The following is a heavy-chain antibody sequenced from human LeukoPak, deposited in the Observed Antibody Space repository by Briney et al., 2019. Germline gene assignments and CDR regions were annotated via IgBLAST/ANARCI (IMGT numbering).Heavy chain of an antibody. CDR3: ARGIPGDY. Sequence: SETLSLTCTVSGGSISSHYWSWIRQPPGKGLEWIGYIYYSGSTNYNPSLKSRVTITVDTSKNQFSLKLSSVTAADTAVYYCARGIPGDYWGQGTLVTVSS. CDR2: IYYSGST. J-gene: IGHJ4*02. V-gene: IGHV4-59*11. CDR1: GGSISSHY. D-gene: IGHD2-2*01.